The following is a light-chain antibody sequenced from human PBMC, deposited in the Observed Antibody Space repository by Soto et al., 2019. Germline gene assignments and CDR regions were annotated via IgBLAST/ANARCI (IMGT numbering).Light chain of an antibody. CDR2: GAS. V-gene: IGKV3-20*01. J-gene: IGKJ4*01. CDR1: QSVSGSY. Sequence: EIVLTQSPGTLSLSPGERATLACRASQSVSGSYFAWYQQKPGQAPRLLIYGASSRATGIPDRFSGSGSGTSCPLTIIRLEPEDCAVYYCQQYGSSHLTFGGGTKVEIK. CDR3: QQYGSSHLT.